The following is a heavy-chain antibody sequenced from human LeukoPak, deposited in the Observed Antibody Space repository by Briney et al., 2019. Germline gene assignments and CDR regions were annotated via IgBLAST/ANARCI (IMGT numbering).Heavy chain of an antibody. D-gene: IGHD3-3*01. Sequence: SETLSLTCIVSGASVITDDCCWGWVRQPPGKGLEWLGSTYRIPPLKSRVTISVDTSRNQFSLRLRSVTAADTALYFCARVFGYYQEAMDVWGQGTTVTVSS. CDR2: T. CDR3: ARVFGYYQEAMDV. V-gene: IGHV4-39*07. J-gene: IGHJ6*02. CDR1: GASVITDDCC.